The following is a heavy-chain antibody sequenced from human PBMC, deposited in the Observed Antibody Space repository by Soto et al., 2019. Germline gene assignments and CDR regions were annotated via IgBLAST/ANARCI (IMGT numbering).Heavy chain of an antibody. CDR3: DRDGLYSRCTPPAF. J-gene: IGHJ4*02. V-gene: IGHV3-49*03. Sequence: PLRLSCTVSGFTFSDYTMSWFRKAPGKGLEWVGFIRSKAYGGTTEHAASVKGRFTISRDDSKSIAYLQMNSLKAEDTAVYLCDRDGLYSRCTPPAFWGKGTLVT. CDR2: IRSKAYGGTT. CDR1: GFTFSDYT. D-gene: IGHD5-12*01.